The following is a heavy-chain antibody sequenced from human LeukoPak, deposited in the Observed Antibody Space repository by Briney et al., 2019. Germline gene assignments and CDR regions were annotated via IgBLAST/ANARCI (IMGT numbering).Heavy chain of an antibody. D-gene: IGHD1-26*01. CDR1: GYSIGSGYY. Sequence: SETLSLTCTVSGYSIGSGYYWGWIRPPPGKGLEWIGSIYHSGSTYYNPSLKSRVTISVDTSKNQFSLKLSSVTAADTAVYYCARDGRLLRYFDYWGQGTLVTVSS. J-gene: IGHJ4*02. CDR3: ARDGRLLRYFDY. CDR2: IYHSGST. V-gene: IGHV4-38-2*02.